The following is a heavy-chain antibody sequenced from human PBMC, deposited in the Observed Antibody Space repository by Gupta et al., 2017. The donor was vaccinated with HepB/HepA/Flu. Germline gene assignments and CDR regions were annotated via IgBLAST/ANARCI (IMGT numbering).Heavy chain of an antibody. Sequence: QLVESGGGLVKPGGSLRPSCAASGFTFSAYTMNWFRQAPGKGLEWVSAISSGSTYIYYSDSVKGRFTVSRDNAKNSLYLQMNSLRPEDTAVYYCTRDPEYCGSGACYSDAFDIWGQGTTLTVSS. CDR2: ISSGSTYI. V-gene: IGHV3-21*02. J-gene: IGHJ3*02. D-gene: IGHD2-15*01. CDR1: GFTFSAYT. CDR3: TRDPEYCGSGACYSDAFDI.